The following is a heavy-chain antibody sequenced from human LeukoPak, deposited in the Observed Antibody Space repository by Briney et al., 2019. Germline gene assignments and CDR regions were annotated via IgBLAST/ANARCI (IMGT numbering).Heavy chain of an antibody. Sequence: AVKVSCMASGGTFSSYAISWVRQAPGQGLEWMGGIIPTFGTANYAQKFQGRVTITADESTSTAYMALSSLRSEDTAVYYCARDYGAAAGPGDAFDIWGQGTMVTVSS. CDR1: GGTFSSYA. CDR3: ARDYGAAAGPGDAFDI. CDR2: IIPTFGTA. J-gene: IGHJ3*02. V-gene: IGHV1-69*01. D-gene: IGHD6-13*01.